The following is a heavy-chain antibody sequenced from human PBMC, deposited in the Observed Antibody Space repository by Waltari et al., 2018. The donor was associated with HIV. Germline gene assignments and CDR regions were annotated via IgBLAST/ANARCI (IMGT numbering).Heavy chain of an antibody. J-gene: IGHJ6*02. CDR3: ARGIYGDISGDMDV. D-gene: IGHD3-3*01. CDR1: GGSISHYY. Sequence: QVQLQESGPGLVKPSETLSLTCTVSGGSISHYYWRWIRQPPGKGLEWIGYMYYSGSTNYNPSLKSRVTISVDTSKNQFSLKLSSVTAADTAVYYCARGIYGDISGDMDVWGQGTTVTVSS. CDR2: MYYSGST. V-gene: IGHV4-59*01.